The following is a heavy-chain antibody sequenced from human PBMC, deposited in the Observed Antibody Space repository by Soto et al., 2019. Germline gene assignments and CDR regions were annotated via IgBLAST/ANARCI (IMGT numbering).Heavy chain of an antibody. Sequence: EVQLLESGGGLVQPGGSLRLSCAASGFTFSSYAMSWVRQAPGKGLEWVSAISGSGGSTYYADSVKGRFTISRDNSKXXXYLQMNSLRAEDTAVYYCAKDYTDIGSSTHLGPWGQGTLVTVSS. CDR1: GFTFSSYA. CDR2: ISGSGGST. V-gene: IGHV3-23*01. D-gene: IGHD2-2*02. J-gene: IGHJ5*02. CDR3: AKDYTDIGSSTHLGP.